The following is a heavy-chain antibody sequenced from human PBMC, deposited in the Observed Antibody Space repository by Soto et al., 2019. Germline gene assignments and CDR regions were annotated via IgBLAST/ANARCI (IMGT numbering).Heavy chain of an antibody. V-gene: IGHV3-30-3*01. CDR2: ISYDGSNK. J-gene: IGHJ4*02. D-gene: IGHD4-4*01. CDR3: AREPGSDGYNNA. Sequence: QVQLVESGGGVVQPGRSLRLSCAASGFTFSSYAMHWVRQAPGKGLEWVAVISYDGSNKYYADPVKGRFTISRDNSKNTLYLQMNSLRAEETAGYYCAREPGSDGYNNAWGQGTLVTVSS. CDR1: GFTFSSYA.